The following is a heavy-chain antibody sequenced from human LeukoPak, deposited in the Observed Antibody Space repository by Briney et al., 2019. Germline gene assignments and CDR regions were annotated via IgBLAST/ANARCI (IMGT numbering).Heavy chain of an antibody. CDR3: ARLAVAVGWFDP. Sequence: SETLSLICTVSDGSISSSSYYWGWIRQPPGKGLEWIGSIYYSGSTYYNPSLKSRVTISVDTSKNQFSLKLSSVTAADTAVYYCARLAVAVGWFDPWGQGTLVTVSS. D-gene: IGHD6-19*01. CDR1: DGSISSSSYY. V-gene: IGHV4-39*01. CDR2: IYYSGST. J-gene: IGHJ5*02.